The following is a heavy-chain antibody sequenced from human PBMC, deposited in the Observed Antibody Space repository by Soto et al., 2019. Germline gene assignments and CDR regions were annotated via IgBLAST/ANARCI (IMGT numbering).Heavy chain of an antibody. J-gene: IGHJ6*02. Sequence: QVQLQESGPGLVKPSETLSLTCTVSGGSITNYYCSWFRQPPGKGLEWIGYIQYNGYSAYNLSLKRRVTMSINTSKTPFSLMVESVTATDTAVYYCARHGFGPLHGLVDVWGQGTTVIVSS. CDR3: ARHGFGPLHGLVDV. CDR2: IQYNGYS. CDR1: GGSITNYY. V-gene: IGHV4-59*08. D-gene: IGHD3-10*01.